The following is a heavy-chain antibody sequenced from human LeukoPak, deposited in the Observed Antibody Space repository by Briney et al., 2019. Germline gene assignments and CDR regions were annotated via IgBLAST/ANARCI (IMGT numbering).Heavy chain of an antibody. CDR3: ARETATPDWGIGECFDP. CDR1: GYTFTSYA. D-gene: IGHD3-10*01. CDR2: INPNSGDT. V-gene: IGHV1-2*02. J-gene: IGHJ5*02. Sequence: GASVKVSCKASGYTFTSYAMSWVRQAPGQGLEWMGWINPNSGDTDYAQKFQGRVTMTRDTSISTAYMELIRLRSDDTAVYYCARETATPDWGIGECFDPWGQGTLVTVSS.